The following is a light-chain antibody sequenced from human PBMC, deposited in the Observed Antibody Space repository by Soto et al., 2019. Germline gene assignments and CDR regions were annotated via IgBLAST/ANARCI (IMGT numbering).Light chain of an antibody. CDR3: CSYATPRL. Sequence: QSALTQPASGSGSPGQSITISCTGTSSDVGSYNLVAWYQQHPGKAPKLIIYEVSERPSGVSHRFSGSKSGNTASLTISGLQAADEADYYCCSYATPRLFGGGTQLTVL. V-gene: IGLV2-23*02. CDR1: SSDVGSYNL. J-gene: IGLJ2*01. CDR2: EVS.